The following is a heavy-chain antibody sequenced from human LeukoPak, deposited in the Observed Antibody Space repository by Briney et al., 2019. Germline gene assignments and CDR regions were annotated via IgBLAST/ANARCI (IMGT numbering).Heavy chain of an antibody. CDR1: GYTFTSYG. CDR3: ARASDYDSSGYTFDY. V-gene: IGHV1-18*01. J-gene: IGHJ4*02. D-gene: IGHD3-22*01. CDR2: ISAYNGNT. Sequence: ASVKVSCKASGYTFTSYGISWVRQAPGQGLEWMGWISAYNGNTNYAQKLQGRVTMTTDTSTSTAYMELSSLRSDDTAVYYCARASDYDSSGYTFDYWGQGTLVTVSS.